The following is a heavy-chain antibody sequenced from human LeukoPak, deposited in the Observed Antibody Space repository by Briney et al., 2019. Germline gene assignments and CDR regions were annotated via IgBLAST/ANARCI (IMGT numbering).Heavy chain of an antibody. J-gene: IGHJ4*02. CDR1: GYTFTSYA. D-gene: IGHD2-15*01. CDR2: INAGNGNT. CDR3: ARPLGYCSGGSCFYYFDY. V-gene: IGHV1-3*01. Sequence: ASVKVSCKASGYTFTSYAMHWVRQAPGQRLEWMGWINAGNGNTKYSQKFQGRVTITRDTSASTAYMELSSLRSEDTAVYYCARPLGYCSGGSCFYYFDYWGQGTLVTVSS.